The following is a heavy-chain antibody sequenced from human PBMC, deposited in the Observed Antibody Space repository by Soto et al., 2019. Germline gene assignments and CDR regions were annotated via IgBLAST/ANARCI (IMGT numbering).Heavy chain of an antibody. J-gene: IGHJ4*02. CDR3: ARDRDSGSYYGVDY. D-gene: IGHD1-26*01. Sequence: QVQLVESGGGVVQPGRSLRLSCAASGFTFSSYGMHWVRQAPGKGLEWVAVIWYDGSNKYYADSVKGRFTISRDNSKNTLYLQMTSLRAEDTAVYYCARDRDSGSYYGVDYWGQGSLVTVSS. CDR2: IWYDGSNK. V-gene: IGHV3-33*01. CDR1: GFTFSSYG.